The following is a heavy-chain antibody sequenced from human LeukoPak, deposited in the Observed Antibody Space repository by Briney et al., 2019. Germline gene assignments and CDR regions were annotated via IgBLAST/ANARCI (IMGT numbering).Heavy chain of an antibody. Sequence: ASVKVSCKASGYSFTDHYMHRGAQAPGQGLEWMGWINPNSGGTNYAQKFPGRVTMTRDTSIRAAYMALSRLRSDDTAVYYCARATIMLRGVPRGVGYWGQGTLVTVSS. CDR2: INPNSGGT. V-gene: IGHV1-2*02. CDR1: GYSFTDHY. CDR3: ARATIMLRGVPRGVGY. J-gene: IGHJ4*02. D-gene: IGHD3-10*01.